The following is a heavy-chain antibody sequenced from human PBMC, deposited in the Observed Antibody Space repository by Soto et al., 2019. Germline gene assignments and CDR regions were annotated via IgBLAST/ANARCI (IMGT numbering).Heavy chain of an antibody. CDR1: GFTFSNAW. V-gene: IGHV3-15*01. CDR2: IKSKTDGGTT. D-gene: IGHD2-2*01. J-gene: IGHJ4*02. CDR3: TTGSFLGYCSSTSCYLGPIDY. Sequence: GGPLRLSCAASGFTFSNAWMSWVSQAPGKGLEWVGRIKSKTDGGTTDYAAPVKGRFTISRDDSKNTLYLQMNSLKTEDTAVYYCTTGSFLGYCSSTSCYLGPIDYWGQGTLVTVSS.